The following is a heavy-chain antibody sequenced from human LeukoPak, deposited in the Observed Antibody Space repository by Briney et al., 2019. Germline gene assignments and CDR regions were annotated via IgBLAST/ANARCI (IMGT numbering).Heavy chain of an antibody. D-gene: IGHD3-22*01. V-gene: IGHV3-30-3*01. CDR2: ISYDGSNK. CDR1: GFTFSNYA. J-gene: IGHJ3*02. Sequence: PGRSLRLSCAAPGFTFSNYAMHWVRQAPDKGLEWVAVISYDGSNKYYSDSVKGRFTISRDNSKNTLYLQMNSLRPDDTAVYYCARDNPPHISSHGSGYLRSAFDIWGQGTMVTVSS. CDR3: ARDNPPHISSHGSGYLRSAFDI.